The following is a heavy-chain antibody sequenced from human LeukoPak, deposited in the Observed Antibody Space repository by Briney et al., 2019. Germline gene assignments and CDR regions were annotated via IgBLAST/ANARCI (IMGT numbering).Heavy chain of an antibody. CDR2: LGSSGANK. V-gene: IGHV3-23*01. Sequence: GGSLRLSCAASGFTFTDYSMSWIRQTPGKGLEWVASLGSSGANKYYADSVKGRFSISRDNSRDTVSLQMNSLRAEDTAVYYCVKDRPCDPCMPMDAWGKGTTVTVSS. CDR3: VKDRPCDPCMPMDA. CDR1: GFTFTDYS. J-gene: IGHJ6*03. D-gene: IGHD2-2*01.